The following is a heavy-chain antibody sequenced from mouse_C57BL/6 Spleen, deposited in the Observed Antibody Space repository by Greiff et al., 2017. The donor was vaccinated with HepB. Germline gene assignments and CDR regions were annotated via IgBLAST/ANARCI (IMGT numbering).Heavy chain of an antibody. CDR2: IRSKSNNYAT. D-gene: IGHD2-3*01. CDR3: VRTETMMGYYAMDY. CDR1: GFSFNTYA. V-gene: IGHV10-1*01. Sequence: EVQGVESGGGLVQPKGSLKLSCAASGFSFNTYAMNWVRQAPGKGLEWVARIRSKSNNYATYYADSVKDRFTISRDDSESMLYLQMNNLKTEDTAMYYCVRTETMMGYYAMDYWGQGTSVTVSS. J-gene: IGHJ4*01.